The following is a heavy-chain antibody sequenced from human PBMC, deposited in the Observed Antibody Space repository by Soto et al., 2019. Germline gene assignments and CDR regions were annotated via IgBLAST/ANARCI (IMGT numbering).Heavy chain of an antibody. CDR1: GYSFTNYW. Sequence: PGESLKISCKGSGYSFTNYWISWVRQMPGKGLEWMGRIDPSDSYTSYSPSFQGHVTISADKSITTAYLQWSSLKASDTAMYYCARLAVSVSNTHHIDIWGQGTMVTVS. D-gene: IGHD2-2*02. CDR3: ARLAVSVSNTHHIDI. J-gene: IGHJ3*02. V-gene: IGHV5-10-1*01. CDR2: IDPSDSYT.